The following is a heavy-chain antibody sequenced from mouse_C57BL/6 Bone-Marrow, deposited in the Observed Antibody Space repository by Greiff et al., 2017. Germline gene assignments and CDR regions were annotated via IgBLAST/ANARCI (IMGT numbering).Heavy chain of an antibody. J-gene: IGHJ3*01. D-gene: IGHD1-1*01. V-gene: IGHV1-61*01. CDR2: NYPSDSET. CDR3: AEDYSGSSWVAY. CDR1: GYTFTSYW. Sequence: QVQLQQPGAELVRPGSSVKLSCKASGYTFTSYWMDWVKQRPGQGLEWIGNNYPSDSETHYNQKFKDKATLTVDKFSSTAYMQLSSLTLVNSAVDYCAEDYSGSSWVAYWCQGTLVTVSA.